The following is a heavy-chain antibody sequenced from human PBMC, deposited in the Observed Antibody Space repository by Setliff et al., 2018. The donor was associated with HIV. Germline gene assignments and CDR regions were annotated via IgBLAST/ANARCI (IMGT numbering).Heavy chain of an antibody. J-gene: IGHJ6*02. CDR1: GYSIGSGYY. V-gene: IGHV4-38-2*02. CDR2: IYHSGLT. CDR3: ARDSGTTGWCVDV. Sequence: PSETLSLTCGVSGYSIGSGYYWGWIRQPPGKGLEWIGSIYHSGLTYYNPSLKSRVTISVDSSKNQFSLRLSSVTAADTAVYYCARDSGTTGWCVDVWGQGTTVTVSS. D-gene: IGHD3-10*01.